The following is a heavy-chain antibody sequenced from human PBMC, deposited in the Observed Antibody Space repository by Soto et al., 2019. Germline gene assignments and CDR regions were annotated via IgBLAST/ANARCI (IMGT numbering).Heavy chain of an antibody. J-gene: IGHJ4*02. D-gene: IGHD6-13*01. CDR1: GFIFTNFW. CDR2: IDTSGSST. CDR3: AKDSWYFDL. V-gene: IGHV3-74*01. Sequence: LRLSCEASGFIFTNFWMHWVRQVPGKGLVWVSRIDTSGSSTSYADSVKGRFTISRDNAKNTVSLQMNSLRAEDTGVYYCAKDSWYFDLWSQGSLVTVSS.